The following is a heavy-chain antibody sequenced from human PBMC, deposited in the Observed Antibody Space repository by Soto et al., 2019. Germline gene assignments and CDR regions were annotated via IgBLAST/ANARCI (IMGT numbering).Heavy chain of an antibody. Sequence: AASVKVSCKASGYTFTGYYMHWVRQAPGQGLEWMGWINPNSGGTNYAQKFQGWVTMTRDTSISTAYMELSRLRSDDTAVYYCARGSEMTTKYYYYGMDVWGQGTTVTVSS. V-gene: IGHV1-2*04. CDR2: INPNSGGT. CDR3: ARGSEMTTKYYYYGMDV. D-gene: IGHD4-17*01. CDR1: GYTFTGYY. J-gene: IGHJ6*02.